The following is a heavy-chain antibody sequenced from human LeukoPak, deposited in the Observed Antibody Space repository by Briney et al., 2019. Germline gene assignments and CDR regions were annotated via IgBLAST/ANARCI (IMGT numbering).Heavy chain of an antibody. CDR1: ADTFNTYT. Sequence: SVKVSCKASADTFNTYTISWVRQAPGQGLEWMGRIVPIVDVTNHAPKFQGRIKITADKATTTAFMELTNLGFEDTAVYYCARYDYGDALDVWGQGTLVTV. J-gene: IGHJ3*01. CDR3: ARYDYGDALDV. V-gene: IGHV1-69*02. CDR2: IVPIVDVT. D-gene: IGHD4-17*01.